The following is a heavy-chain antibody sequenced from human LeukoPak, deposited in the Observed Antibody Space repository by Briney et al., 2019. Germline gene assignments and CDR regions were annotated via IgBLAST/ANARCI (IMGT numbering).Heavy chain of an antibody. CDR1: GDSISNNKYY. CDR3: ARQTGSGLFILP. Sequence: PSETLSLTCTVSGDSISNNKYYWGWIRQPPGKGLEWIGTIYYSGNTYYNASLKSQVSISIDTSKNQFSLRLTSVTAADTAVYYCARQTGSGLFILPGGQGTLVTVSS. D-gene: IGHD3/OR15-3a*01. J-gene: IGHJ4*02. V-gene: IGHV4-39*01. CDR2: IYYSGNT.